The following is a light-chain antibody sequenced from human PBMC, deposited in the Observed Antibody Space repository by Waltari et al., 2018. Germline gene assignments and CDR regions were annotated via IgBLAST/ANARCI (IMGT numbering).Light chain of an antibody. V-gene: IGLV2-23*01. CDR1: RSDVGNYHL. CDR2: AGS. Sequence: QSALTQPASVSGSPGQSLTISCTGTRSDVGNYHLVPWYQRHPGKAPKLMISAGSKRPSGVSNRFSGSKSGNTASLTISGLQAEDEADYYCCSYAGSSTYVFGTGTKVTVL. CDR3: CSYAGSSTYV. J-gene: IGLJ1*01.